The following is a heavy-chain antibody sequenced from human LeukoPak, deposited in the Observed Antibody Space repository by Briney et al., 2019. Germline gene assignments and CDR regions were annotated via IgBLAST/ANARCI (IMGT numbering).Heavy chain of an antibody. CDR3: AKDLSPLYYYYGMDV. CDR1: GFTFSSYA. V-gene: IGHV3-23*01. J-gene: IGHJ6*02. CDR2: ISGSGGST. Sequence: GGSLRLSCAASGFTFSSYAMSWVRQAPGKGLEWVSAISGSGGSTYYADSVKGRFTISRDNSKNTLYLQMNSLSAEDTAVYYCAKDLSPLYYYYGMDVWGQGTTVTVS.